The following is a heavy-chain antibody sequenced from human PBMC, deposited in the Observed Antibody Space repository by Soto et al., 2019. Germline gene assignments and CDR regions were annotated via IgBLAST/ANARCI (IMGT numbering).Heavy chain of an antibody. D-gene: IGHD3-9*01. Sequence: GGSQRLSYVASWCNFGSFTMNCVRQAPGKGLEWVSSISSGGSDIYYADSVKGRFTISRDNAKNSLYLQMNSLRAEDTAVYYCAREADILNWFDPWGQGTLVTVSS. CDR1: WCNFGSFT. J-gene: IGHJ5*02. CDR2: ISSGGSDI. CDR3: AREADILNWFDP. V-gene: IGHV3-21*01.